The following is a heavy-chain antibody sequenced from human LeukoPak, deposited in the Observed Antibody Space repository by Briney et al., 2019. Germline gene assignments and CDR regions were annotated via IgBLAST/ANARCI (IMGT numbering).Heavy chain of an antibody. CDR1: GFTFSSYA. D-gene: IGHD3-3*01. CDR2: ISGSGGST. Sequence: GGSLRLSCAASGFTFSSYAMSWVRQAPGKGLEWVSAISGSGGSTYYADSVKGRFTISRDNSKNTLYLQINSLRAEDTAVYYCAKRRPVGVVNYYFDYWGQGTLVTVSS. V-gene: IGHV3-23*01. J-gene: IGHJ4*02. CDR3: AKRRPVGVVNYYFDY.